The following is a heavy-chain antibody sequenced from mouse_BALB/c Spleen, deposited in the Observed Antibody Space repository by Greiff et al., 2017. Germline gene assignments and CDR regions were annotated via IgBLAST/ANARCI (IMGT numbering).Heavy chain of an antibody. CDR1: GFTFSSYA. Sequence: EVQGVESGGGLVKPGGSLKLSCAASGFTFSSYAMSWVRQTPEKRLEWVASISSGGSTYYPDSVKGRFTISRDNARNILYLQMSSLRSEDTAMYYCARGYGYDGYAMDYWGQGTSVTVSS. J-gene: IGHJ4*01. V-gene: IGHV5-6-5*01. CDR2: ISSGGST. CDR3: ARGYGYDGYAMDY. D-gene: IGHD2-2*01.